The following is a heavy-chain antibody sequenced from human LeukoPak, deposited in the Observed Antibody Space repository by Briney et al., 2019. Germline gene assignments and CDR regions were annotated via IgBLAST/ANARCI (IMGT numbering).Heavy chain of an antibody. D-gene: IGHD4-17*01. CDR3: ARVHYGDYTDY. V-gene: IGHV3-74*01. CDR2: INSDGSST. J-gene: IGHJ4*02. Sequence: GGSLRVSCAASGFTLSSYWMHWVRQAPGKGLVWVSRINSDGSSTSYADSVKGRFTISRDNAKNTLYLQMNSLRDEDTAVYYCARVHYGDYTDYWGQGTLVTVSS. CDR1: GFTLSSYW.